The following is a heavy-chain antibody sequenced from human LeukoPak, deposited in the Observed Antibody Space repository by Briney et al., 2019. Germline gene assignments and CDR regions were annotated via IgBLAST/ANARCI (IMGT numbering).Heavy chain of an antibody. CDR3: AKAMAPFYDYFDY. CDR2: ISGSGGST. V-gene: IGHV3-23*01. Sequence: GGSLRLSCAASGFTFSSYAMSWVRQAPGKGLKWVSAISGSGGSTYYADSVKGRFTISRDNSKNTLYLQMNSLRAEDTAVYYCAKAMAPFYDYFDYWGQGTLVTVSS. D-gene: IGHD3-10*01. CDR1: GFTFSSYA. J-gene: IGHJ4*02.